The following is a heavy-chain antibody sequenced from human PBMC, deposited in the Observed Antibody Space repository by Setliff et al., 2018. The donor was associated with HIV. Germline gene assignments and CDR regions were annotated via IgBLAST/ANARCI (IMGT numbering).Heavy chain of an antibody. J-gene: IGHJ4*02. CDR2: INPVGRND. V-gene: IGHV4-30-2*01. CDR1: GASISSGDYS. CDR3: ARVGLRFKYTFDY. Sequence: SETLSLTCAISGASISSGDYSWSWIRQPPGRDLEWIGEINPVGRNDNYNPSLNNRAAIVLDTSKNQFSLWLTSVTAADTAVYYCARVGLRFKYTFDYWGQGMLVTVSS. D-gene: IGHD5-12*01.